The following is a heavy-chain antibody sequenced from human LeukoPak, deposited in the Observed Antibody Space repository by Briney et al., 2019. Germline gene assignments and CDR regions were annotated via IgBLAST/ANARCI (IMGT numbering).Heavy chain of an antibody. CDR3: AKGPVVRYYYYMDV. Sequence: GGSLRLSCAASGFTFSSYEMNWVRQAPGKGLEWVSAISGSGGSTYYADSVKGRFTISRDNSKNTLYLQMNSLRAEDTAVYYCAKGPVVRYYYYMDVWGKGTTVTVSS. CDR2: ISGSGGST. D-gene: IGHD2-15*01. V-gene: IGHV3-23*01. CDR1: GFTFSSYE. J-gene: IGHJ6*03.